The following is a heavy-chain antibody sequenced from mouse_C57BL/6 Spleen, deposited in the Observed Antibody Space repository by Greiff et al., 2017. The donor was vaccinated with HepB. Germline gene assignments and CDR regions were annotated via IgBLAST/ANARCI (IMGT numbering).Heavy chain of an antibody. J-gene: IGHJ2*01. Sequence: EVKLVESGGGLVQPKGSLKLSCAASGFSFNTYAMNWVRQAPGKGLEWVARIRSKSNNYATYYADSVKDRFTISRDDSESMLYLQMNNLKTEDTAMYYCVRDYYGTNFDYWGQGTTLTVSS. CDR2: IRSKSNNYAT. CDR3: VRDYYGTNFDY. V-gene: IGHV10-1*01. CDR1: GFSFNTYA. D-gene: IGHD1-1*01.